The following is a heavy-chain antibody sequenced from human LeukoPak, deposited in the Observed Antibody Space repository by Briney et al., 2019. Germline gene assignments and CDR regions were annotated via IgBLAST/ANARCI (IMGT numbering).Heavy chain of an antibody. Sequence: SETLSLTCTVSGGSISSYYWSWIRQPPGKGLEWIGYIHYSGSTNYNPSLKSRVTISVDTSKNQFSLQLSSVTAADTAVYYCARVLLSYDFWSGYYTHDAFDIWGQGTMVTVSS. CDR2: IHYSGST. V-gene: IGHV4-59*01. J-gene: IGHJ3*02. CDR1: GGSISSYY. D-gene: IGHD3-3*01. CDR3: ARVLLSYDFWSGYYTHDAFDI.